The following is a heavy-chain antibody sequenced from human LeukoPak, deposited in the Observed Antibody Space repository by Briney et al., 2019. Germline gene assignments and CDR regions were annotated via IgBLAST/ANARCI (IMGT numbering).Heavy chain of an antibody. CDR3: ARGEDGIAAAGYFDY. Sequence: PGGSLRLSCAASGFTFSSYSMNWVRQAPGKGLEWVSSISSSSSYIYYADSVKGRFTISRDNAKNSLYLQMNSLRAEDTAVYYCARGEDGIAAAGYFDYWGQGTLVTVSS. J-gene: IGHJ4*02. CDR2: ISSSSSYI. D-gene: IGHD6-13*01. V-gene: IGHV3-21*01. CDR1: GFTFSSYS.